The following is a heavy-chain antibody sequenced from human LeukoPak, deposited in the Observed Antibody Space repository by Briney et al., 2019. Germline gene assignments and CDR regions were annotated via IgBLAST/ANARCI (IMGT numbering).Heavy chain of an antibody. Sequence: ASVKVSCKASGFTFTSSAVQWVRQARGQRLEWIGWIFVGSGNTNYAQKFQERVTITRDMSTSTAYMELSSLRSEDTAVYYCAASGFDWLLGTYYFDYWGQGTLVTVSS. J-gene: IGHJ4*02. V-gene: IGHV1-58*01. CDR1: GFTFTSSA. CDR3: AASGFDWLLGTYYFDY. CDR2: IFVGSGNT. D-gene: IGHD3-9*01.